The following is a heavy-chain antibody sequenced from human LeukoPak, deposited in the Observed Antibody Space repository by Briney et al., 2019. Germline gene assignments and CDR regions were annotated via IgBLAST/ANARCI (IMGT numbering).Heavy chain of an antibody. CDR3: ARSRYSGSLYYFDY. CDR2: IYYSGST. Sequence: PSETLSLTCTVSGGSISSYYWSWIRQPPGKGLEWIGYIYYSGSTNYNSSLKSRVTISVDTSKNQFSLKLSSVTAADTAVYYCARSRYSGSLYYFDYWGQGTLVTVSS. J-gene: IGHJ4*02. D-gene: IGHD1-26*01. CDR1: GGSISSYY. V-gene: IGHV4-59*01.